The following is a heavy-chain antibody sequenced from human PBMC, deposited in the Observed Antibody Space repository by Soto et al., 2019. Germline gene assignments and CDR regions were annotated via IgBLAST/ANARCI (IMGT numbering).Heavy chain of an antibody. Sequence: EVQLVESGGGLVQPGGSPRLSCAASGFTFSSYSMNWVRQAPGKGLEWVSYISSSSSTIYYADSVKGRFTISRDNAKNSLYLQMNSLRDEDTAVYYCARDRLVIDTAMAIYYYYGMDVWGQGTTVTVSS. CDR3: ARDRLVIDTAMAIYYYYGMDV. J-gene: IGHJ6*02. CDR1: GFTFSSYS. CDR2: ISSSSSTI. D-gene: IGHD5-18*01. V-gene: IGHV3-48*02.